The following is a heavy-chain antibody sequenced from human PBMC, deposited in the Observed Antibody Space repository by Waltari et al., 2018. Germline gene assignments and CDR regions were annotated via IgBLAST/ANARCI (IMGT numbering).Heavy chain of an antibody. CDR2: INHRGST. V-gene: IGHV4-34*01. D-gene: IGHD3-22*01. Sequence: QVQLQQWGAGLLKPSETLSLTCAVYGGSFSGYYWSWIRQPPGKGLEWIGEINHRGSTNYNPSLKSRVTISVDTSKNQFSLKLSSVTAADTAVYYCARRLRRYYDSSGYSYYFDYWGQGTLVTVSS. CDR3: ARRLRRYYDSSGYSYYFDY. CDR1: GGSFSGYY. J-gene: IGHJ4*02.